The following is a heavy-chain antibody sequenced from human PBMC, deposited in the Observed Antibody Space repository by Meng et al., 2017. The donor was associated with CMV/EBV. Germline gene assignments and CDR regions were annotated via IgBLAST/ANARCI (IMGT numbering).Heavy chain of an antibody. V-gene: IGHV4-59*01. D-gene: IGHD1-7*01. CDR1: GGSISSYY. CDR2: IYYSGST. CDR3: ARALLAGTTFLVFDP. J-gene: IGHJ5*02. Sequence: GSLRLSCTVSGGSISSYYWSWIRQPPGKGLEWIGYIYYSGSTNYNPSLKSRVTISVDTSKNQFSLKLSSVTAADTAVYYCARALLAGTTFLVFDPWGQGTLVTVSS.